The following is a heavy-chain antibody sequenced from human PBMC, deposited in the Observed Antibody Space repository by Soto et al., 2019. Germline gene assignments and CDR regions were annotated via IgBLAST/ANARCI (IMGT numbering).Heavy chain of an antibody. CDR3: ARDSDGSGSYNYYMDV. CDR1: GFTFSDHY. CDR2: SRNKANSYTT. Sequence: EVQLVESGGGLVQPGGSLRLSCAASGFTFSDHYMDWVRQAPGKGLEWVGRSRNKANSYTTEYAASVKGRFTISRDDSKNSLYLQMNSLKTGDTAVYYCARDSDGSGSYNYYMDVWGKGTTVTVSS. D-gene: IGHD3-10*01. J-gene: IGHJ6*03. V-gene: IGHV3-72*01.